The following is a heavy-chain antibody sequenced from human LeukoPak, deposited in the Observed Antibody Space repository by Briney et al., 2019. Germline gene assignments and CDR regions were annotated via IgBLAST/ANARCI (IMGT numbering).Heavy chain of an antibody. D-gene: IGHD3-22*01. J-gene: IGHJ4*02. CDR2: ISWNSGSI. Sequence: PGRSLRLSCAASGFTFDDYAMHWVRQAPGKGLEWVSGISWNSGSIGYADSVKGRFTISRDNAKNSLYLQMNSLRAEDTALYYCAKAFMISSGSPFDYWGQGTLVTVSS. V-gene: IGHV3-9*01. CDR3: AKAFMISSGSPFDY. CDR1: GFTFDDYA.